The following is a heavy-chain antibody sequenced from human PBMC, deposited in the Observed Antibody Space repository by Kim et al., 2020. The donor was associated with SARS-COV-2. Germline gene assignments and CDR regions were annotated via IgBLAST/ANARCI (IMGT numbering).Heavy chain of an antibody. V-gene: IGHV3-11*06. Sequence: GRFTIYRDNAKNSLYLKMNSLRAEDTAVYYCARGLLRFLEWGGDYYGMDVWGQGTTVTVSS. CDR3: ARGLLRFLEWGGDYYGMDV. J-gene: IGHJ6*02. D-gene: IGHD3-3*01.